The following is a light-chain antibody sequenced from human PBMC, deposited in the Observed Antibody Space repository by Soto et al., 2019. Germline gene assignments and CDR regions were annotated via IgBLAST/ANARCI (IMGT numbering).Light chain of an antibody. V-gene: IGKV3-15*01. Sequence: EIVMTQSAATLCVSPGERANLXCRASQSVSSDFGWYQQKSGKAPRLLISGASTRATDIHATLSGSGSGREFTLNTSSLQSEEFAVYYCKQYNNWPPVTFGGGTKVDIK. CDR2: GAS. CDR1: QSVSSD. CDR3: KQYNNWPPVT. J-gene: IGKJ4*01.